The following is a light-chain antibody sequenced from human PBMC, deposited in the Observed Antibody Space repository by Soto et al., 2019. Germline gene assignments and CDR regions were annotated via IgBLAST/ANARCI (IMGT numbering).Light chain of an antibody. J-gene: IGLJ3*02. V-gene: IGLV2-14*01. CDR2: EVS. CDR1: NSDVGAYNY. CDR3: ISYTSSSTWV. Sequence: QSALTQPASVSGSPGQSITISCTGTNSDVGAYNYVSWYQQHPGKAPKLMIYEVSNRPSGVSNRFSGSKSGNTASLTISGLQAVDEADYYCISYTSSSTWVFGGGTKVTVL.